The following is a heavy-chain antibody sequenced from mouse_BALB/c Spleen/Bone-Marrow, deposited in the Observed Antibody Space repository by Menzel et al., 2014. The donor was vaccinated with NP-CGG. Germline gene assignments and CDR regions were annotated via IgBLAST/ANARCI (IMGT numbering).Heavy chain of an antibody. J-gene: IGHJ4*01. CDR1: GYSITSDYA. V-gene: IGHV3-2*02. D-gene: IGHD2-4*01. Sequence: VQLQQPGPGLVKPSQSLSLTCTVTGYSITSDYAWNWIRQFPGNKLEWMGYISYSGSTSYNPSLKSRISITRDTSKNQFFLQLNSVTTEDTATYYCARRYYDYDFYAMDYWGQGTSVTVSS. CDR2: ISYSGST. CDR3: ARRYYDYDFYAMDY.